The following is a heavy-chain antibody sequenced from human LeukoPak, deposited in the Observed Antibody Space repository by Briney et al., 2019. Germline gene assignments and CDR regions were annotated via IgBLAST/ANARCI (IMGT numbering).Heavy chain of an antibody. CDR1: GYSFTSYW. V-gene: IGHV5-10-1*01. CDR3: ARRAAAGTWLLYYGMDA. J-gene: IGHJ6*04. CDR2: IDPSDSYT. Sequence: HGESLKISCKGSGYSFTSYWISWVRQMPGKGLEWMGRIDPSDSYTNYSPSFQGHVTISADKSISTAYLQWSSLKASDTAMYYCARRAAAGTWLLYYGMDAWGKGTTVTVSS. D-gene: IGHD6-13*01.